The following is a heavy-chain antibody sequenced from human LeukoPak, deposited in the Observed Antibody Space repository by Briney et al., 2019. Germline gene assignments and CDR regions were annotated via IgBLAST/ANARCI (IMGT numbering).Heavy chain of an antibody. Sequence: ASVKVSCKASGYTFTSYYMHWVRQAPGQGLEWMGIINPSGGSTSYAQKFQGRVTMTRDTSTSTVYMELSSLRSEDTAVYYCVRAGSSTSRILYWFDPWGQGTLVTVSS. V-gene: IGHV1-46*01. CDR3: VRAGSSTSRILYWFDP. D-gene: IGHD2-2*01. CDR2: INPSGGST. CDR1: GYTFTSYY. J-gene: IGHJ5*02.